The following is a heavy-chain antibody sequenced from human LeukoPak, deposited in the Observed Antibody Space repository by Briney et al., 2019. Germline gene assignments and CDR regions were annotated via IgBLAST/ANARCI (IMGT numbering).Heavy chain of an antibody. D-gene: IGHD3-3*01. J-gene: IGHJ3*02. Sequence: GASVKVSCKASGGTFSSYAISWVRQAPGQGLEWMGWISPKSVETSYSQEFQGRVTMTRDTSSSTAYMDLTWLKSDDTAVYYCARGRKITIFGVVGGAFDIWGQGTVVTVSS. CDR2: ISPKSVET. CDR1: GGTFSSYA. V-gene: IGHV1-2*02. CDR3: ARGRKITIFGVVGGAFDI.